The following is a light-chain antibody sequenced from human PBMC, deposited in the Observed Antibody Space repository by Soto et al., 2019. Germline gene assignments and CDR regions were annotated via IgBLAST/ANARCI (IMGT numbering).Light chain of an antibody. J-gene: IGLJ3*02. V-gene: IGLV8-61*01. Sequence: QTVVTQEPSFSVSPGGTVTLTCGLSSGSVSTSYYPSWYQQTPGLPPRTLIYTTDTRSSGVPDRFSGSILGNKAALTINGAQAVDESHYYCMLFLGRGAWVFGGGTKMTVL. CDR1: SGSVSTSYY. CDR2: TTD. CDR3: MLFLGRGAWV.